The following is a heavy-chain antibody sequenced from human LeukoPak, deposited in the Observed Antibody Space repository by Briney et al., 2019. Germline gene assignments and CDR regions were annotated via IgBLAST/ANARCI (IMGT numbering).Heavy chain of an antibody. J-gene: IGHJ4*02. Sequence: GGSLRLSCVASGFTFRSSWMTWVRQAPGMGLERLANIKADGTGKYYVDSVRGRFSISRDNAKNSLYLQTNSLRAEDTAVYYCARARSSWPDYWGQGTLVTVSS. CDR2: IKADGTGK. CDR1: GFTFRSSW. D-gene: IGHD6-13*01. CDR3: ARARSSWPDY. V-gene: IGHV3-7*01.